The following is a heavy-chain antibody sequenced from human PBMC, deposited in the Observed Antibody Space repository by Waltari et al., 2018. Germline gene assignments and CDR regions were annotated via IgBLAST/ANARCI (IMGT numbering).Heavy chain of an antibody. CDR3: ASDSSGYHWYFDL. Sequence: QVQLVQSGAEVKKPGASVKVSCKASGYTFTGYYMHWVRQAPGQGLEWMGGIKPNSGGTNYEKKLQGRVTMTRETSISTAYMELSRLGSDDTAVYYCASDSSGYHWYFDLWGRGTLVTVSS. J-gene: IGHJ2*01. V-gene: IGHV1-2*02. CDR1: GYTFTGYY. D-gene: IGHD3-22*01. CDR2: IKPNSGGT.